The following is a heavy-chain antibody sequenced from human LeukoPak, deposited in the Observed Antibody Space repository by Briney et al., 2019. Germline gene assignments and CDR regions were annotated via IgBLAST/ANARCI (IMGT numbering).Heavy chain of an antibody. Sequence: ASVKVSCKASGYTFSGYYMHWVRQAPGQGLEWMGWINPNSGDTNYAQKLQGRVTMTTDTSTSTAYMELRSLRSDDTAVYYCARGDPVGGFDYWGQGTLVTVSS. CDR3: ARGDPVGGFDY. D-gene: IGHD3-16*01. J-gene: IGHJ4*02. CDR2: INPNSGDT. V-gene: IGHV1-2*02. CDR1: GYTFSGYY.